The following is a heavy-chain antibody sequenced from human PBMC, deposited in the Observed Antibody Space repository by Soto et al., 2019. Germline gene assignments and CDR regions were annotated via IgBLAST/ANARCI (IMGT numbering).Heavy chain of an antibody. V-gene: IGHV4-39*07. J-gene: IGHJ6*02. CDR3: ARVMVGSGYYSHYYYGMDV. CDR1: GGSISSDSYY. D-gene: IGHD3-22*01. Sequence: SETLSLTCTVSGGSISSDSYYWGWLRQSPEKGLEWIGRISYSGSTNYNPSLKSRVTISVDKSKNQFSLKLSSVTAADTAVYYCARVMVGSGYYSHYYYGMDVWGQGTTVTVS. CDR2: ISYSGST.